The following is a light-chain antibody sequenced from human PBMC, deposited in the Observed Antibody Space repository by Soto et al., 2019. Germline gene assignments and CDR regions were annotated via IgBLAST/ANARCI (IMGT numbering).Light chain of an antibody. CDR2: DAS. V-gene: IGKV1-33*01. CDR3: QQYDNVPTIT. CDR1: QDINNY. Sequence: DIQMTQSPPSLSASVGDRVTITCQASQDINNYLNWYQQKPGKAPKLLIYDASNLETGVPSRFSGSGSGTDFTFTISSLQPEDIATYYCQQYDNVPTITFGQGTRLDIK. J-gene: IGKJ5*01.